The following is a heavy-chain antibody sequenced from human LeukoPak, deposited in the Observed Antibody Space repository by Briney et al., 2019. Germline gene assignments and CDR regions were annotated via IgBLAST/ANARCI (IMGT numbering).Heavy chain of an antibody. D-gene: IGHD6-25*01. J-gene: IGHJ4*02. CDR2: IRGDGSMT. V-gene: IGHV3-74*01. CDR1: EFTFSAYW. CDR3: ARENLAAAADY. Sequence: GGSLRLSCAASEFTFSAYWMHWVRQAPGKGLVWVSRIRGDGSMTNYADSVKGRFTISRDNAKNTLYLQMNSLRHEDTAVYYCARENLAAAADYWGQGTVVTVSS.